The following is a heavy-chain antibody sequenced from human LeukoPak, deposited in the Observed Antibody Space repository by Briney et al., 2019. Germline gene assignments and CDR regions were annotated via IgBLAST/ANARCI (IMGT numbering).Heavy chain of an antibody. Sequence: SEALSLTCTVSGGSISSYYWSWIRQPPGKGLEWIGYIYYSGSTYYNPSLKSRVTMSVDTSKNQFSLKLSSVTAADTAVYYCARGVAGLLPFDYWGQGTLVTVSS. CDR1: GGSISSYY. V-gene: IGHV4-59*12. CDR2: IYYSGST. D-gene: IGHD6-19*01. J-gene: IGHJ4*02. CDR3: ARGVAGLLPFDY.